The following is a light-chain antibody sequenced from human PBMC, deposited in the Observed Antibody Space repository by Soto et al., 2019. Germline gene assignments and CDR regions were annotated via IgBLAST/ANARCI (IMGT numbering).Light chain of an antibody. CDR2: EDS. Sequence: QSALTQPASVSGSPGQSITISCTGPNRDVGSYNLVSWYQQYPGKASKLMIYEDSKRPSGVSDRFSGSNSGNAASLTISGLQAEDEADYYCCSYADSSTFVVFGGGTKLTVL. CDR1: NRDVGSYNL. CDR3: CSYADSSTFVV. V-gene: IGLV2-23*02. J-gene: IGLJ2*01.